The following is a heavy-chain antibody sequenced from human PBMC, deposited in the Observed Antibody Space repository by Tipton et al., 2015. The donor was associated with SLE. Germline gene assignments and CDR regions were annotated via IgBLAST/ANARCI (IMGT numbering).Heavy chain of an antibody. CDR2: IYYSGST. V-gene: IGHV4-59*12. CDR3: ARVGAGPRLFDY. J-gene: IGHJ4*02. Sequence: LRPSCTVSGGSISSYYWSWIRQPPGKGLEWIGYIYYSGSTYYNPSLRSRVTISVDTSKNQFSLKLTSVTAADTAVYYCARVGAGPRLFDYWGQGTLVTVSS. CDR1: GGSISSYY. D-gene: IGHD3-16*01.